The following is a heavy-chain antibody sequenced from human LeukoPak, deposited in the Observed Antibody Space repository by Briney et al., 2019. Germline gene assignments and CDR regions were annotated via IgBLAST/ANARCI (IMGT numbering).Heavy chain of an antibody. CDR1: GFTFSNAW. D-gene: IGHD6-19*01. CDR2: ITSPVGRM. V-gene: IGHV3-21*01. CDR3: APHGRSSGWYGFDY. Sequence: PGGSLRLSCGASGFTFSNAWLSCVRQAPGKGLEGVSSITSPVGRMYYADSLNGRNTISRDNARSSLYLQRNSLRAEDTAVCYCAPHGRSSGWYGFDYWGQGILVTVSS. J-gene: IGHJ4*01.